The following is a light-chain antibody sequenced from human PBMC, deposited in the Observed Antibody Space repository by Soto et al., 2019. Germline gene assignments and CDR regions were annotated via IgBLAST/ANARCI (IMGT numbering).Light chain of an antibody. CDR1: QGISNY. J-gene: IGKJ3*01. CDR2: AAS. V-gene: IGKV1-27*01. CDR3: QKYSTVPL. Sequence: DIQMTQSPSSLSASVGDRVTITCRASQGISNYIAWYQQKPGKAPKLLIYAASTLQSGVPSRFSVSGSCTDLTITINSLQPEDGATYSCQKYSTVPLFGPGTKVDI.